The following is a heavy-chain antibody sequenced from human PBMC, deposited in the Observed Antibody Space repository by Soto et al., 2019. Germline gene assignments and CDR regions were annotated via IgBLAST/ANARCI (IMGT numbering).Heavy chain of an antibody. J-gene: IGHJ4*02. D-gene: IGHD1-1*01. CDR1: GFTFSDHY. CDR2: SSNSGSFT. V-gene: IGHV3-11*06. Sequence: GSLRLSCAASGFTFSDHYMSWIRQAPGKGLEWIGYSSNSGSFTRYADSVKGRFSISRDNAKNSLYLQINGLRGDDTAIYYCVRSGDNYNLLDYWGQGTPVTVSS. CDR3: VRSGDNYNLLDY.